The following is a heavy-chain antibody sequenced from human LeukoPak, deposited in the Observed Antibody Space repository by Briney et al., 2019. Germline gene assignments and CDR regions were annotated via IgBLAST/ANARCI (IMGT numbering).Heavy chain of an antibody. D-gene: IGHD3-3*01. CDR2: IYYSGST. CDR3: ARDPGTYYDFWSGRYYYYYMDV. J-gene: IGHJ6*03. CDR1: GGSISSYY. Sequence: SETLSLTCTVSGGSISSYYWSWLRQPPGKGLEWIGYIYYSGSTNYNPSLKSRVTISVDTSKNQFSLKLSSVTAADTAVYYCARDPGTYYDFWSGRYYYYYMDVWGKGTTVTVSS. V-gene: IGHV4-59*01.